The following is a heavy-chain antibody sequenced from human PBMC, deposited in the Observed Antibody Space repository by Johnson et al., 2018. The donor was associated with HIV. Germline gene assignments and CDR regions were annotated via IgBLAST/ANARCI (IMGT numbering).Heavy chain of an antibody. J-gene: IGHJ3*02. CDR3: ARSGYCTTSSCTDDAFDI. D-gene: IGHD2-2*01. CDR2: ISGSPI. Sequence: VQLVESGGGLVQQGGSLRLSCAASGFTVSSNAMSWVRQAPGKGLEWVTSISGSPISYGDSVKGGLTIPRDNSKNTLYLQMNSLRAEDTAVYYCARSGYCTTSSCTDDAFDIWGQGTMVTVSS. V-gene: IGHV3-38*03. CDR1: GFTVSSNA.